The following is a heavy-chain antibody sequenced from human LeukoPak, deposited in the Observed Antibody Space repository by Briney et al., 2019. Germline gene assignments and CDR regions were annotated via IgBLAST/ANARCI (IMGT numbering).Heavy chain of an antibody. CDR1: GGSISSGGYY. CDR3: AKTTVSLYFDY. D-gene: IGHD4-11*01. Sequence: KPSQTLSLTCTVSGGSISSGGYYWSWIRQHPGKGLEWIGYIYYSGSTYYNPSLKSRVTISVDTSKNQFSLKLSSVTAADAAVYYCAKTTVSLYFDYWGQGTLVTVSS. J-gene: IGHJ4*02. CDR2: IYYSGST. V-gene: IGHV4-31*03.